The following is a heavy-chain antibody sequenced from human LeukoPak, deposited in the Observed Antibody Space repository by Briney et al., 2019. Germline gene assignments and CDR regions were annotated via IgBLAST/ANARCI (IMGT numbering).Heavy chain of an antibody. Sequence: ASVKVSCKASGYTFTSYYMHWVRQAPGQGLEWMGIINPSGGSTSYAQKFQGRVTMTRDTSTSTVYMELSSLRSEDTALYYCARNTSDTAMGAAVDYWGQGTLVTVSS. V-gene: IGHV1-46*03. J-gene: IGHJ4*02. D-gene: IGHD5-18*01. CDR3: ARNTSDTAMGAAVDY. CDR1: GYTFTSYY. CDR2: INPSGGST.